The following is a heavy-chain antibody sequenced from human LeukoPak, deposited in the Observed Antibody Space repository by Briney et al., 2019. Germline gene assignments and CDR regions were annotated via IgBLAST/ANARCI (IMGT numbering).Heavy chain of an antibody. CDR1: GYTFTGYY. CDR2: INPHSGDT. D-gene: IGHD3-22*01. V-gene: IGHV1-2*02. Sequence: ASVKVSCKASGYTFTGYYIHWVRQASGQGLEWVGWINPHSGDTNYAQNFQGRVTMTRDTSTSTVYMELSSLRSEDTAVYYCATYDSSGYYNWGQGTLVTVSS. J-gene: IGHJ4*02. CDR3: ATYDSSGYYN.